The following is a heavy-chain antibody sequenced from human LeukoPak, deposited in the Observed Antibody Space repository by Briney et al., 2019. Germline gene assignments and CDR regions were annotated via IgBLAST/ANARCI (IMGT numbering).Heavy chain of an antibody. J-gene: IGHJ4*02. CDR1: GFTFGGYG. Sequence: GGSLRLSCAGSGFTFGGYGMHWSRQTPGKGLEWVAVIAYDGSRAFYADSVKGRFTTSRDNSKNTMSVQMDDLRAEDTAVYYCTRYNNDHFDYWGQGTLVTVSS. CDR2: IAYDGSRA. V-gene: IGHV3-33*01. CDR3: TRYNNDHFDY. D-gene: IGHD1-14*01.